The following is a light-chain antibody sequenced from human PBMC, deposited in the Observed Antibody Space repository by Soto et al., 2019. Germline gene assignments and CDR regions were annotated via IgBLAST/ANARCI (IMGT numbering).Light chain of an antibody. CDR1: SSNIGTYS. J-gene: IGLJ1*01. CDR3: AACDDSMNGCV. V-gene: IGLV1-44*01. CDR2: SDN. Sequence: QSVLTQPPSASGTRGLRVTISCSGSSSNIGTYSVTWYEQFPGTAPRLLIYSDNQRPSGVPDRFSASKSGASASLAISGLQSEDEADFYCAACDDSMNGCVFGTGPKDTV.